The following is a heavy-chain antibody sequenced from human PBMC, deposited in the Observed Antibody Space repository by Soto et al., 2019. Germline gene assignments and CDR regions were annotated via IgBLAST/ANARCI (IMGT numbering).Heavy chain of an antibody. V-gene: IGHV2-5*02. CDR1: GFSLSTSGVG. J-gene: IGHJ4*02. CDR3: AHLVVAGITYYFAS. D-gene: IGHD2-15*01. CDR2: IYWDDDK. Sequence: QITLKESGPTLVKPTQTRTLTCTFSGFSLSTSGVGVGWIRQPPGKALEWHTFIYWDDDKRNSPFLKSRLPITKDTSKYQVVLTMTIMDPVDTATYYCAHLVVAGITYYFASWGQGTLVTVSS.